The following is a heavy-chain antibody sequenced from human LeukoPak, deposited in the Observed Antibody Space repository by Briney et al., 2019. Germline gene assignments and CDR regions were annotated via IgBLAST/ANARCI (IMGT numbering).Heavy chain of an antibody. Sequence: GGSLRLSCAASGFTFSNAWMNWVRQAPGKGLEWVGRIKKKADGGTIDYAAAVKGRFTISRDDSRNTLYLQMNNLKTEDTAVYYCPPPPYYSYYGLDVWGQGTTVTVSS. CDR3: PPPPYYSYYGLDV. CDR1: GFTFSNAW. J-gene: IGHJ6*02. V-gene: IGHV3-15*07. CDR2: IKKKADGGTI.